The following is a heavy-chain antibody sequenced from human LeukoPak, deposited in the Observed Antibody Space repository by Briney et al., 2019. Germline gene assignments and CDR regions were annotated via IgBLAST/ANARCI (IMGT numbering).Heavy chain of an antibody. D-gene: IGHD6-13*01. CDR1: GGSITSSSHF. CDR2: IHYTGST. V-gene: IGHV4-39*01. Sequence: SETLSLTCTVSGGSITSSSHFWAWIRPPPGKGLEWIASIHYTGSTFYSPSLQSRVTISVDTSKNQFSLNLRSVTATDTAVYYCAREEASAGDYWGQGTLVSVSS. CDR3: AREEASAGDY. J-gene: IGHJ4*02.